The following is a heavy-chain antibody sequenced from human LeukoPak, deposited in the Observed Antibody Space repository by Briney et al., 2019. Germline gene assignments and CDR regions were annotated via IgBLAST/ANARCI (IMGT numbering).Heavy chain of an antibody. CDR3: ARGKAGLDY. J-gene: IGHJ4*02. CDR2: IYSGDRT. CDR1: GFTVSSNY. Sequence: GGSLRLSCAASGFTVSSNYMSWVRQAPGKGLEWVSIIYSGDRTDYADSVKGRFTISRDNSKNTLYLQMNSLRAEDTAVYYCARGKAGLDYWGQGTLVTVSS. D-gene: IGHD3-22*01. V-gene: IGHV3-66*01.